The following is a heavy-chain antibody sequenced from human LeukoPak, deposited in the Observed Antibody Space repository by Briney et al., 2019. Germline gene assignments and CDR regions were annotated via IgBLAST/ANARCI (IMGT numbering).Heavy chain of an antibody. CDR2: IYSGGST. Sequence: PGGSLRLSCAASGFIFSSYAVHWVRQAPGKGLEWVSVIYSGGSTYYADSVKGRFTISRDKSKNTVYLQMNSLRFEDTAMYYCARNWFDPWGQGTLVTVSS. CDR1: GFIFSSYA. V-gene: IGHV3-NL1*01. J-gene: IGHJ5*02. CDR3: ARNWFDP.